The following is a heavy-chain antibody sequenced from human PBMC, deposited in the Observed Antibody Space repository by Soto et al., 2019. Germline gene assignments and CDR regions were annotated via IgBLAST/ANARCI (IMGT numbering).Heavy chain of an antibody. D-gene: IGHD5-18*01. CDR1: GGTFSSYT. V-gene: IGHV1-69*02. CDR3: ARFPVDTANGFDY. CDR2: IIPILGIA. Sequence: QVQLVQSGAEVKKPGSSVKVSCKASGGTFSSYTISWVRQAPGQGLEWMGRIIPILGIANYAQKFQGRVTITADKSTSTAYMELSSLRSEDTAVYYCARFPVDTANGFDYWGQGTLVTVSS. J-gene: IGHJ4*02.